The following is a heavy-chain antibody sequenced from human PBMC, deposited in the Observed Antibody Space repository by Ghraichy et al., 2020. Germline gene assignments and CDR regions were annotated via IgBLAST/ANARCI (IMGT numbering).Heavy chain of an antibody. CDR1: GFTFNSHS. J-gene: IGHJ3*02. Sequence: GESLNISCAASGFTFNSHSMNWVRQAPGKGLEWVAYITSNSGTLYYADSVKGRFTISRDNAKESLYLHMNSLRVEDSAVYYCARETYRGNYFDAFDIWGQGTMVTFSS. CDR2: ITSNSGTL. V-gene: IGHV3-48*01. D-gene: IGHD3-10*01. CDR3: ARETYRGNYFDAFDI.